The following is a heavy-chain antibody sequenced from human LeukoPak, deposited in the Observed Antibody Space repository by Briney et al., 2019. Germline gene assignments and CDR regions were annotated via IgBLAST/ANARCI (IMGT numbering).Heavy chain of an antibody. CDR3: ANHIVVVIASTRGAFDI. Sequence: SETLSLTCTVSGGSISSYYWSWIRQPPGKGLEWIGYIYYSGSTNYNPSLKSRVTISVDTSKNQFSLKLSSVTAADTAVYYCANHIVVVIASTRGAFDIWGQGTMVTVSS. V-gene: IGHV4-59*01. CDR1: GGSISSYY. D-gene: IGHD2-21*01. CDR2: IYYSGST. J-gene: IGHJ3*02.